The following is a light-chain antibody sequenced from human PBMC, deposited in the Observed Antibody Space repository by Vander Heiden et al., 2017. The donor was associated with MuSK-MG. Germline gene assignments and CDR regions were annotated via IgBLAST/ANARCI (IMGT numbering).Light chain of an antibody. CDR2: DVS. V-gene: IGLV2-14*03. J-gene: IGLJ3*02. CDR3: SSYTSGSTHEV. Sequence: QSALTQPASVSGSPGQSITISCTGTSSDVGGYNYVSWYQQHPGKAPKLMSYDVSDRPSGVSNRFSGSKSGNTASLTISGLQAEDEADYYCSSYTSGSTHEVFGGGTKLTVL. CDR1: SSDVGGYNY.